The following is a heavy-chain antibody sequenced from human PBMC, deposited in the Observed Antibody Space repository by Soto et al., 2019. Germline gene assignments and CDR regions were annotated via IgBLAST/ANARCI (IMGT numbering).Heavy chain of an antibody. CDR3: ARGEYDYWRRNWFDP. CDR2: IYYSGST. Sequence: QVQLQESGPGLVKPSETLSLTCTVSGGSVSSGSYYWSWIRQPPGKGLEWIGYIYYSGSTNYNPSLKSRVTMXXDXSXXQGSLKLSSVPGADTAVYYCARGEYDYWRRNWFDPWGRGTLVTVSS. V-gene: IGHV4-61*01. D-gene: IGHD3-3*01. J-gene: IGHJ5*02. CDR1: GGSVSSGSYY.